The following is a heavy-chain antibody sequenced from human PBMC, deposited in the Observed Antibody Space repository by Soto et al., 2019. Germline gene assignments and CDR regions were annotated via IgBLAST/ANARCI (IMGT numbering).Heavy chain of an antibody. Sequence: EVQLVESGGGLVKPGGSLRLSCAASGFTLSRYTMNWVRQAPGKGLEWVSSISSRSSYIHYADSVKGRFTISRDNAKNSLYLQMNSLRAEDTAVYYCARERGIGASPDIYMDVWGKGTTVTVSS. CDR2: ISSRSSYI. CDR3: ARERGIGASPDIYMDV. CDR1: GFTLSRYT. D-gene: IGHD6-13*01. V-gene: IGHV3-21*01. J-gene: IGHJ6*03.